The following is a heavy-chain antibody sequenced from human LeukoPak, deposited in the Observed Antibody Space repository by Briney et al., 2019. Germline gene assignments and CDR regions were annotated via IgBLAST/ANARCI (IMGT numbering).Heavy chain of an antibody. CDR3: ARDLLAAAGTYGWFDP. CDR2: ISSSSSYI. Sequence: GGSLRLSCAASGFTFSSYSMNWVGQAPGKGLEWVSSISSSSSYIYYADSVKGRFTISRDNAKNSLYLQMNSLRAEDTAVYYCARDLLAAAGTYGWFDPWGQGTLVTVSS. V-gene: IGHV3-21*01. D-gene: IGHD6-13*01. CDR1: GFTFSSYS. J-gene: IGHJ5*02.